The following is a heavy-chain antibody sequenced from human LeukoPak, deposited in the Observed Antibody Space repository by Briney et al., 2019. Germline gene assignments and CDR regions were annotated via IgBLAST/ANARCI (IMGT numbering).Heavy chain of an antibody. CDR2: IYYSGST. J-gene: IGHJ6*03. CDR1: GGSISSYY. Sequence: TTSGTLSLTCTVSGGSISSYYWSWIRQPPGKGLEWIGYIYYSGSTNYNPSLKSRVTISVDTSKNQFSLKLSSVTAADTAVYYCAREVAAPGYYYYFMDVWGKGTTVTVSS. V-gene: IGHV4-59*01. CDR3: AREVAAPGYYYYFMDV. D-gene: IGHD6-13*01.